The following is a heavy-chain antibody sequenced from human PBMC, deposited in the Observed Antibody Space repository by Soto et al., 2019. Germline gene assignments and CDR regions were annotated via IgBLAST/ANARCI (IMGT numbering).Heavy chain of an antibody. J-gene: IGHJ4*02. CDR1: GGSISSYN. CDR3: ARVNAGTIEY. D-gene: IGHD1-1*01. V-gene: IGHV4-59*01. CDR2: IYYSGST. Sequence: SETLSLTCTVSGGSISSYNWSWLRQPPGKGLEWIGYIYYSGSTNYNPSLKSRVTISVDTSKNQFSLKLSSVTAADTAMYYCARVNAGTIEYWGQGALVT.